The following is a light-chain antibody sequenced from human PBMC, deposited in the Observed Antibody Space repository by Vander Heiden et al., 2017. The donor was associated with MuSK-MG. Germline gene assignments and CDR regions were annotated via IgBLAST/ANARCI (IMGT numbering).Light chain of an antibody. CDR1: QSIDTW. CDR3: QHENNSFRP. J-gene: IGKJ2*01. Sequence: DIQLTQSPSTLSASIGDTVTMTCRASQSIDTWLAWYQQKPGEAPKFLIYKATRLDSWVPSRFSGSGSGTEFTLTISSLQPDDFATYYCQHENNSFRPFGQGTKVEIK. V-gene: IGKV1-5*03. CDR2: KAT.